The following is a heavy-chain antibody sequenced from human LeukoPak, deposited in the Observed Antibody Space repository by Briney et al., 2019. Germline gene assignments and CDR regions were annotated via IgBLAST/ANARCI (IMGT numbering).Heavy chain of an antibody. CDR2: VSHSGST. V-gene: IGHV4-59*02. D-gene: IGHD2-15*01. CDR1: GGSVTSYY. J-gene: IGHJ6*03. Sequence: SETLSLTCTVSGGSVTSYYWNWIRQPPGKGLEWIGHVSHSGSTNYNPSLKSRVTMSVDTSKNQFSLKLSSVTAADTAVYYCARVEDLGYCSGGSCLHYYMDVWGKGTTVTVSS. CDR3: ARVEDLGYCSGGSCLHYYMDV.